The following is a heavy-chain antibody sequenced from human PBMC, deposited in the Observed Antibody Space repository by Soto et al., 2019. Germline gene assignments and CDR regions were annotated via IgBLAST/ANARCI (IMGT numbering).Heavy chain of an antibody. Sequence: GGSLRLSCVASGLPFRSYAMNWVRQAPGKGLEWISSITRSSVTTYYADSVKGRFTISRDNAKNSLFLQMDSLTSDDTAVYYCASPDVVMNSWGRGTL. V-gene: IGHV3-48*01. CDR3: ASPDVVMNS. D-gene: IGHD2-15*01. CDR1: GLPFRSYA. CDR2: ITRSSVTT. J-gene: IGHJ5*02.